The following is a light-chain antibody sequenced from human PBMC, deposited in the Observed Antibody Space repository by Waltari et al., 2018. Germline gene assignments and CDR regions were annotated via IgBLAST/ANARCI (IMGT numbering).Light chain of an antibody. CDR3: QKCNGAPYT. J-gene: IGKJ2*01. V-gene: IGKV1-27*01. CDR2: GAS. Sequence: TCRASQGIGNSLAWYQQKPGKTPKLLIYGASSWQSGVPARFSGSGSGTDFTLTINNLHPEDAATYWCQKCNGAPYTFGQGTKLEIK. CDR1: QGIGNS.